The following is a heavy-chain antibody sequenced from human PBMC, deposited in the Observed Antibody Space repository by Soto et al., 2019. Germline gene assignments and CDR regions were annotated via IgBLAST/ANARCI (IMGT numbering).Heavy chain of an antibody. J-gene: IGHJ4*02. CDR3: ARVNYKRGNYFDY. V-gene: IGHV3-11*06. CDR2: ISFDTTYT. D-gene: IGHD1-7*01. Sequence: QVQLAESGGGLVKPGGSLRLSCAASGFTFSDYYMGWIRQAPGKGLEWISYISFDTTYTNYADSVKGRFTISRDNAKNSLNQQMNSLRVEDTGVYYCARVNYKRGNYFDYWGQGTLVAVSP. CDR1: GFTFSDYY.